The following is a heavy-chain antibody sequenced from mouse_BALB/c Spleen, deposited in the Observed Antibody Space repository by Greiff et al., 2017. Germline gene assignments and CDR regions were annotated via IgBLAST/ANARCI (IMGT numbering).Heavy chain of an antibody. V-gene: IGHV1S126*01. J-gene: IGHJ4*01. CDR2: IDPSDSET. Sequence: VKLVESGPQLVRPGASVKISCNASGYSFTSYWMHWVKQRPGQGLEWIGMIDPSDSETRLNQKFKDKATLTVDKSSSTAYMQLSSPTSEDSAVYYCARRGGYAMDYWGQGTSVTVSS. CDR3: ARRGGYAMDY. CDR1: GYSFTSYW.